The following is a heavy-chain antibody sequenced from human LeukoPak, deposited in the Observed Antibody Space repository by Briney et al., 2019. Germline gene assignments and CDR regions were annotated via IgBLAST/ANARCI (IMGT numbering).Heavy chain of an antibody. CDR2: VSYTGSYT. J-gene: IGHJ5*02. V-gene: IGHV3-21*01. CDR1: GFIFSDYT. D-gene: IGHD3-3*01. Sequence: GGSLRLSCATSGFIFSDYTMNWVRQAPGKGLEWVSSVSYTGSYTFYADSVKGRFTISRDNAKNSLYLQMDSLRVDDSALYYCVRDLRFIGGSNWFDPWGQGTQVIVSS. CDR3: VRDLRFIGGSNWFDP.